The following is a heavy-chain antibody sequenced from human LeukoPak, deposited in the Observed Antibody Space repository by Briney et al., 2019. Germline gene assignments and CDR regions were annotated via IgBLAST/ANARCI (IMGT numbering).Heavy chain of an antibody. CDR2: VYHSGDT. J-gene: IGHJ3*01. Sequence: PSETLSLTCTISGYSITSGYYWGWIRQPPGKGLECIGSVYHSGDTYYNPSLKSRVTISVDTSENQFSLTLTSVTAADTALYFCARHSRRCSSTTCYTGAFDVWGPGTVVTVSS. CDR3: ARHSRRCSSTTCYTGAFDV. V-gene: IGHV4-38-2*02. D-gene: IGHD2-2*02. CDR1: GYSITSGYY.